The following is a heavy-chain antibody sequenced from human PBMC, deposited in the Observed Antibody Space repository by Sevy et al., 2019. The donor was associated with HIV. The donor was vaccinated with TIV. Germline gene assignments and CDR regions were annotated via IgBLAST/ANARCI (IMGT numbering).Heavy chain of an antibody. Sequence: GGSLRLSCAASGFTFSSYSINWVRQAPGKGLEWVSYISSSSNTIYYADSVKGRFTISRDNAKNSLYLQVNSLRDEDTAVYYCARCDGIAAACNYGFDYWGQGTLVTVSS. D-gene: IGHD6-13*01. J-gene: IGHJ4*02. CDR1: GFTFSSYS. V-gene: IGHV3-48*02. CDR2: ISSSSNTI. CDR3: ARCDGIAAACNYGFDY.